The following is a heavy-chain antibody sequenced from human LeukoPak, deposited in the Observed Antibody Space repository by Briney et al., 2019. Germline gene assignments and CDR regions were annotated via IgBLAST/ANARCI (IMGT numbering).Heavy chain of an antibody. CDR3: ARASSDWYDY. J-gene: IGHJ4*02. Sequence: GGSLRLSCAATGITFSSYWMHWDRQAPGKGLVWVSRINTDGSTTSYADSVKGRFTISRDNAKNTLSLQMNSLRDEDTAVYYYARASSDWYDYWCQGSLVTVSS. V-gene: IGHV3-74*01. D-gene: IGHD6-19*01. CDR2: INTDGSTT. CDR1: GITFSSYW.